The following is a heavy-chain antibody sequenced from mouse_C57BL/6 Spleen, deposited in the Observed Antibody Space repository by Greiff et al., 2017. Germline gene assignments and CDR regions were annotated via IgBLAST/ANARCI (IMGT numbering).Heavy chain of an antibody. CDR2: ISSGGDYI. D-gene: IGHD1-1*01. J-gene: IGHJ3*01. V-gene: IGHV5-9-1*02. CDR3: SRGGPDDYGPPFAY. CDR1: GFTFSSYA. Sequence: EVHLVESGEGLVKPGGSLKLSCAASGFTFSSYAMSWVRQTPEKRLEWVAYISSGGDYIYYADTVKGRFTISRDNARNTLYLQMSSLKSEDTAMDDCSRGGPDDYGPPFAYWGQGTLVTVSA.